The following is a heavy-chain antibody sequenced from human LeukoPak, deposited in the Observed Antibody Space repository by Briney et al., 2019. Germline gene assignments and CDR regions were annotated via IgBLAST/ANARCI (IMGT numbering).Heavy chain of an antibody. Sequence: GASVKVSCKASGYTLSEYGISWVRQAPGQGLEWVGWITTYNGEKIYSQKFQGRVTMTTDISSGTYYMELRNLRSDDTAIYYCARDCSNGVCYPRDYWGQGTLVIVSS. J-gene: IGHJ4*02. CDR1: GYTLSEYG. D-gene: IGHD2-8*01. CDR2: ITTYNGEK. CDR3: ARDCSNGVCYPRDY. V-gene: IGHV1-18*01.